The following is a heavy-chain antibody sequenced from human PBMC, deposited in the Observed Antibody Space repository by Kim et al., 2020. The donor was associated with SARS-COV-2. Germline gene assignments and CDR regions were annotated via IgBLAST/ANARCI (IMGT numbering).Heavy chain of an antibody. V-gene: IGHV1-18*04. CDR3: ARKEYGDYVWPSYF. D-gene: IGHD3-16*01. Sequence: ASVKVSCKASGYTFTSYGINWVRQAPGQGLEWLGWISTYSGKIQFAEKFQGRLTMTTDTSTTTAYMELASLTSDDTAVYYCARKEYGDYVWPSYFWGQGT. CDR2: ISTYSGKI. CDR1: GYTFTSYG. J-gene: IGHJ4*02.